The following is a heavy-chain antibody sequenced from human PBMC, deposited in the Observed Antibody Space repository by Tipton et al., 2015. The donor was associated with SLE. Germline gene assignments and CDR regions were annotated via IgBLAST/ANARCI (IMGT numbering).Heavy chain of an antibody. Sequence: QLVQSGAEVRKPGASVKVSCKASGYTFTSYDINWVRQATGQGLEWMGWMNPYSHNTGCAQRFQGRATMTWSTSMSTAYMELRSLTSEDTAVYYCARGGDFDYWGQGTLVTVSS. J-gene: IGHJ4*02. D-gene: IGHD2-21*01. CDR3: ARGGDFDY. V-gene: IGHV1-8*01. CDR1: GYTFTSYD. CDR2: MNPYSHNT.